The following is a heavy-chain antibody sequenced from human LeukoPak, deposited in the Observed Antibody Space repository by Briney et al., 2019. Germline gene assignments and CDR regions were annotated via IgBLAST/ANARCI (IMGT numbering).Heavy chain of an antibody. J-gene: IGHJ4*02. CDR1: GFTFSSYW. CDR3: ARDAGDCSSTSCYIPLFDY. V-gene: IGHV3-7*01. D-gene: IGHD2-2*02. CDR2: IKQDGGEK. Sequence: GGSLRLSCAASGFTFSSYWMSWVRQAPGKGLEWVANIKQDGGEKYYVDSVEGRFTISRDNAKNSLYLQMNSLRAEDTAVYYCARDAGDCSSTSCYIPLFDYWGQGTLVTVSS.